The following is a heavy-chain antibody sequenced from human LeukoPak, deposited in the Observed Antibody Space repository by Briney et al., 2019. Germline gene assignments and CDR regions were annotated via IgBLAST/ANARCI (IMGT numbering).Heavy chain of an antibody. CDR2: IKSKTDGGTT. CDR1: GFTFSNAW. V-gene: IGHV3-15*01. CDR3: TTDPPLTTDEEDDAFDI. D-gene: IGHD4-11*01. Sequence: PGGSLRLSCAASGFTFSNAWMSWVRQAPGKGLEWVGRIKSKTDGGTTDYAAPVKGRFTISRDDSKNTLYLQMNSLKTEDTAVYYCTTDPPLTTDEEDDAFDIWGQGTMVTVSS. J-gene: IGHJ3*02.